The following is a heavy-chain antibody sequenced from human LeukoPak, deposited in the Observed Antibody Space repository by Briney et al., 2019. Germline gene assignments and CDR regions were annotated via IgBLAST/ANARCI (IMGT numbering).Heavy chain of an antibody. J-gene: IGHJ6*03. CDR3: ATYYYDSSGSYYYYYMDV. Sequence: SETLSLTCTVSGGSISSSSYYWGWIRQPPGKGLEWIGSIYYSGSTYYNPSLKSRVTISVDTSKNQFSLKLSSVTAADTAVYYCATYYYDSSGSYYYYYMDVWGEGTTVTVSS. D-gene: IGHD3-22*01. CDR2: IYYSGST. V-gene: IGHV4-39*01. CDR1: GGSISSSSYY.